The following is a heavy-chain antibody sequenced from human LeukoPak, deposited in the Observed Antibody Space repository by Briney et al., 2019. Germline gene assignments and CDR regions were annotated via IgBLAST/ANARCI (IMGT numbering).Heavy chain of an antibody. CDR2: IWYDGSDK. CDR1: GFTLSSYG. D-gene: IGHD3-10*01. Sequence: PGGSLRLSCAASGFTLSSYGMHWVRQAPGKGLEWVAFIWYDGSDKHYADTVKGRFTLSRDNSKNTLYMQMNSLRAEDTAVYYCAKRDESGSGRGYYYMDVWGKGTTVIVSS. J-gene: IGHJ6*03. V-gene: IGHV3-30*02. CDR3: AKRDESGSGRGYYYMDV.